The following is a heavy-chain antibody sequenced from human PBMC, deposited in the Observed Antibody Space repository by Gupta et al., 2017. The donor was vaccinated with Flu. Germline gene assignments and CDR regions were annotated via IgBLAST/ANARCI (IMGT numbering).Heavy chain of an antibody. J-gene: IGHJ4*02. CDR3: ARDSLLYDGPGEGLEN. CDR1: GFTFSTYG. Sequence: QVHLVESGGGVVQPGRSLRLSCAASGFTFSTYGMPWVRQAPGKGIEWGAVIWYDGGNKYYADSGKGRVTISRDNSKKILYLEMHSLRADDTAVYYCARDSLLYDGPGEGLENWGQGTLVTVSS. V-gene: IGHV3-33*01. D-gene: IGHD3-10*01. CDR2: IWYDGGNK.